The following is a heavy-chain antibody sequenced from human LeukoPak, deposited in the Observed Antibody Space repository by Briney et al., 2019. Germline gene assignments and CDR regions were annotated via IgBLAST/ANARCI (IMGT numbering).Heavy chain of an antibody. Sequence: SETLSLTCTVSGGSISSGSYYWTWIRQPAGKGLEWIGRIYTSGSTNYNPSLKSRVTTSVDTSKNQFSLQLSSVTAADTAVYYCARDRSGSYFDYWGQGTLVTVSS. CDR3: ARDRSGSYFDY. CDR2: IYTSGST. V-gene: IGHV4-61*02. J-gene: IGHJ4*02. D-gene: IGHD3-3*01. CDR1: GGSISSGSYY.